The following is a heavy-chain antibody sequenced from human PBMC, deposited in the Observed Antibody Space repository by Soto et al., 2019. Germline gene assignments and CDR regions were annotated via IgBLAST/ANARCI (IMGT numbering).Heavy chain of an antibody. J-gene: IGHJ4*02. CDR1: GFTFSSYW. Sequence: GGSLRLSCAASGFTFSSYWMSWVRQAPGKGLEWVANIKQDGSEKYYVDSVKGRFTISRDNAKNSLYLQMNSLRAEDTAVYYCARGGWIQLWNFDYWGQGTLVTVSS. V-gene: IGHV3-7*01. CDR2: IKQDGSEK. CDR3: ARGGWIQLWNFDY. D-gene: IGHD5-18*01.